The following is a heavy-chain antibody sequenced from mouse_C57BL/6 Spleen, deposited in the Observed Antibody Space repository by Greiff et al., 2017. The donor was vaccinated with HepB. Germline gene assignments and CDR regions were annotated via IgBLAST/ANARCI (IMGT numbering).Heavy chain of an antibody. CDR2: ISAGGSYT. D-gene: IGHD2-5*01. CDR1: GFTFSSYA. CDR3: TGGDYYSNYGADYFDY. J-gene: IGHJ2*01. Sequence: EVLLVESGGGLVKPGGSLKLSCAASGFTFSSYAMSWVRQTPEKRLEWVATISAGGSYTYYPDNVKGRFTISRDTANNNLYLQMSHLKSEDTAMYYCTGGDYYSNYGADYFDYWGQGTTLTVSS. V-gene: IGHV5-4*01.